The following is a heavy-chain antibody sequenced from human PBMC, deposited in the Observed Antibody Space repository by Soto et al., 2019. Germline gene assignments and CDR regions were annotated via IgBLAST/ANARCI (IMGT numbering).Heavy chain of an antibody. CDR3: ARAWGLYFDY. CDR2: IYYSGST. V-gene: IGHV4-59*01. J-gene: IGHJ4*02. D-gene: IGHD3-16*01. CDR1: GGSISSYY. Sequence: SETLSLTCTVSGGSISSYYWSWIRQPPGKGLEWIGYIYYSGSTNYNPSLKSRVTISVDTSKNQFSLKLSSVTAAETAVYYCARAWGLYFDYWGQGTLVTVSS.